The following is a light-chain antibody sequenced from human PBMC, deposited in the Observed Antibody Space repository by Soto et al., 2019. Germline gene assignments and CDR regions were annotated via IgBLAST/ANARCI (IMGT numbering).Light chain of an antibody. V-gene: IGKV1-39*01. CDR1: QSISSN. CDR2: AAY. CDR3: QQSYRTPLT. Sequence: DIQMTQSPSSLSASVGDRVTITCRASQSISSNLNWYQQKPGKAPKLLIYAAYSLQSGVPSRFSGRGSGTDFTLTISSLQPEDFATYYCQQSYRTPLTFGGGTKVEVK. J-gene: IGKJ4*01.